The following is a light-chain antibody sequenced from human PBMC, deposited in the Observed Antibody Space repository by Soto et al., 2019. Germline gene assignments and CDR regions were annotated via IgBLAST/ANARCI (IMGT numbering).Light chain of an antibody. CDR3: CSYAGSHVV. Sequence: QSALTQPASVSGSPGQSITISCTGTSSDVGSYNLVSWYQQHPGKAPKLMIYEGSKRPSGVSKRFSGSKSGNTASLTIAGLQAEDEADYYCCSYAGSHVVFGGGTKVTVL. CDR2: EGS. CDR1: SSDVGSYNL. V-gene: IGLV2-23*01. J-gene: IGLJ2*01.